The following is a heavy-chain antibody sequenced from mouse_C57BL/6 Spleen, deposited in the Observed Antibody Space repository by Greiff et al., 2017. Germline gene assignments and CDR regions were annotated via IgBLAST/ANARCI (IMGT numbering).Heavy chain of an antibody. Sequence: VQLQQSGPELVKPGASVKISCKASGYTFTDYNMDWVKQSHGKSLEWIGDINPNNGGTIYNQKFKGKATLTVDTSSSTAYMELRSLTSEDTAVYYCARVCGGYLWFAYWGQGTLVSVSA. CDR1: GYTFTDYN. CDR2: INPNNGGT. V-gene: IGHV1-18*01. D-gene: IGHD2-3*01. J-gene: IGHJ3*01. CDR3: ARVCGGYLWFAY.